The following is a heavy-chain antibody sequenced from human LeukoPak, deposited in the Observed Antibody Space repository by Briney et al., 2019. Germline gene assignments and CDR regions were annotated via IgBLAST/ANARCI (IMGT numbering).Heavy chain of an antibody. CDR2: ISAYNDNT. Sequence: ASVKVSCKASGHTFTNFIINWVRQAPGQGLEWMGWISAYNDNTSYAQMFQDRVTMSTDTSTSTAYMELRSLRFDDTAVYYCARLGYCSSNSCYGADYWGQGTLVTVSS. D-gene: IGHD2-2*01. CDR1: GHTFTNFI. J-gene: IGHJ4*02. V-gene: IGHV1-18*01. CDR3: ARLGYCSSNSCYGADY.